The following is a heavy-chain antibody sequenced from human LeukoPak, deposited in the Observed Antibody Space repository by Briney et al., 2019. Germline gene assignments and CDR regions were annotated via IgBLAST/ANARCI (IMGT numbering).Heavy chain of an antibody. J-gene: IGHJ6*02. CDR1: GYTLTGLS. V-gene: IGHV1-24*01. Sequence: AASVKVSCKVSGYTLTGLSMHWVRQAPGKGLEWMGGFDPEDGETIYAQKFQGRVTMTEDTSTDTAYMELSSLRSEDTAVYYCATDVTRYYGMDVWGQGTTVTVSS. CDR2: FDPEDGET. CDR3: ATDVTRYYGMDV.